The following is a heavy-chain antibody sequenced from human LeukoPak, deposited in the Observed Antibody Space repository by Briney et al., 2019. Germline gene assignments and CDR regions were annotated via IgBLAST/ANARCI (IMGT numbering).Heavy chain of an antibody. Sequence: GGSLRLSCAASGFTFRTYGMHWVRQAPGKGLEWVTFIRYDGSDKFYADSVRGRFTISRDNSKNTLFLQLNSLRVEDTAVYYCARRADYYDSSRALYDAFDLWGQGTMVTVSS. CDR2: IRYDGSDK. D-gene: IGHD3-16*01. V-gene: IGHV3-30*02. CDR1: GFTFRTYG. CDR3: ARRADYYDSSRALYDAFDL. J-gene: IGHJ3*01.